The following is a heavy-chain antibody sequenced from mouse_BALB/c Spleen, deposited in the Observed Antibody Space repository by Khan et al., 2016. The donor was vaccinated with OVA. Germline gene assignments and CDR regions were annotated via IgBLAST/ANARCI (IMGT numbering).Heavy chain of an antibody. CDR3: SSGGYGGLAY. J-gene: IGHJ3*01. CDR2: INPYSVGT. Sequence: EVQLQQSGPELVKPGASVKISCKASGYSFTDYTMNWVKQSHGKNLEWIGLINPYSVGTNYNPKFKGQVTFTVDKSSSTAYMEIISLKSDDSAVYCWSSGGYGGLAYWGEGTLVTVSA. D-gene: IGHD1-1*01. V-gene: IGHV1-18*01. CDR1: GYSFTDYT.